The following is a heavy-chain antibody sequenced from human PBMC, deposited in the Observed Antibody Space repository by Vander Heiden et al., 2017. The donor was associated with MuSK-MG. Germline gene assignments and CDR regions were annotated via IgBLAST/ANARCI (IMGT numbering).Heavy chain of an antibody. V-gene: IGHV1-2*02. CDR2: INPNSGGT. CDR1: GYTFPGYY. D-gene: IGHD2-8*01. Sequence: QVQLVQSGAEVKKPGASVKVSCKASGYTFPGYYMHWVRQAPGQGLEWMGWINPNSGGTNYAQKFQGRVTMTRDTSISTAYMERSRLRSDDTAVYYCARGHADPNRGADYYYYGMDVWGQGTTVTVSS. CDR3: ARGHADPNRGADYYYYGMDV. J-gene: IGHJ6*02.